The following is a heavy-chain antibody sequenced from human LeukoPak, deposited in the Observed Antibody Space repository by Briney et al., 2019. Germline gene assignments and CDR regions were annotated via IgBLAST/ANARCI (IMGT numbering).Heavy chain of an antibody. CDR1: GGSISSGGYS. CDR3: ARRGAKNNSGFDY. Sequence: SESLSLTCAVSGGSISSGGYSWSWIRQPPGKGLEWIGYIYYSGSTNYSPSLKSRVTISVDTSKNQFSLKLSSVTAADTAVYYCARRGAKNNSGFDYWGQGTLVTVSS. CDR2: IYYSGST. D-gene: IGHD6-19*01. J-gene: IGHJ4*02. V-gene: IGHV4-61*08.